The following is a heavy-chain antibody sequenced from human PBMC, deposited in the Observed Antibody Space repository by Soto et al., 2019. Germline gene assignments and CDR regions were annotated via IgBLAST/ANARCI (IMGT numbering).Heavy chain of an antibody. CDR1: GGSFSDHD. J-gene: IGHJ5*02. CDR3: ASLSDP. Sequence: QVQLQQWGAGLLKPSETLSLTCAVYGGSFSDHDWSWIRQPPGKGLEWIGEINHSGSTNYNPSLKSRVTISLDTSKTQFSLRLSSVTAAATAVYYCASLSDPWGQGTLVTVSS. CDR2: INHSGST. V-gene: IGHV4-34*01.